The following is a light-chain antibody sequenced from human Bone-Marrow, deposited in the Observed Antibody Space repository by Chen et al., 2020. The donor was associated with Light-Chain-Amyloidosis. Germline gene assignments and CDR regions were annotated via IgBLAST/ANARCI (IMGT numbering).Light chain of an antibody. J-gene: IGKJ3*01. V-gene: IGKV3-15*01. CDR2: GAS. Sequence: EIVMTQSPVTMSVSPGERATLSCRASQSVNNHLGWYQQQPGQTPRLLLYGASTRAPATPTRISSSGYGTEFTLTISSLKSDDVAVYYCQQYYDWPTFGPGTKMHI. CDR1: QSVNNH. CDR3: QQYYDWPT.